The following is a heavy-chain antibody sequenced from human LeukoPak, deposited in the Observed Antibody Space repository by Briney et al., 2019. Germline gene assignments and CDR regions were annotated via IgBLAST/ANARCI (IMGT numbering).Heavy chain of an antibody. CDR3: ARGAYYHVY. D-gene: IGHD3-10*02. V-gene: IGHV4-59*01. CDR2: IYYSGST. J-gene: IGHJ4*02. Sequence: QASETLSLTCTVSGGSISSYYWSWIRQPPGKGLEWIGYIYYSGSTNYNPSLKSRVTISVDTSKNQFSLKLSSVTAADTAVHYCARGAYYHVYWGQGTLVTVSS. CDR1: GGSISSYY.